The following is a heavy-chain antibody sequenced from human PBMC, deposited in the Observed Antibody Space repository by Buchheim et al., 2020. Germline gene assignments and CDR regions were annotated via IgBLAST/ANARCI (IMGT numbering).Heavy chain of an antibody. Sequence: QVQLVESGGGVVQPGRSLRLSCAASGFTFSSYAMHWVRQAPGKGLEWVAVISYDGSNKYYADSVKGRFTISRDNSKTTLYLQMNSLRAEDTAVYYCATLRFLEWLSFDYWGQGTL. D-gene: IGHD3-3*01. V-gene: IGHV3-30-3*01. CDR2: ISYDGSNK. CDR1: GFTFSSYA. J-gene: IGHJ4*02. CDR3: ATLRFLEWLSFDY.